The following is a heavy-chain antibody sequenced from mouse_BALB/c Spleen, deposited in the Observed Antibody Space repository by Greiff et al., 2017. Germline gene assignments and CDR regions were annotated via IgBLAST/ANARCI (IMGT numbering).Heavy chain of an antibody. J-gene: IGHJ4*01. CDR3: ARAPYYDYDRVYYYAMDY. D-gene: IGHD2-4*01. Sequence: QVQLKESGPGLVAPSQSLSITCTVSGFSLTSYGVHWVRQPPGKGLEWLGVIWAGGSTNYNSALMSRLSISKDNSKSQVFLKMNSLQTDDTAMYYCARAPYYDYDRVYYYAMDYWGQGTSVTVSS. V-gene: IGHV2-9*02. CDR2: IWAGGST. CDR1: GFSLTSYG.